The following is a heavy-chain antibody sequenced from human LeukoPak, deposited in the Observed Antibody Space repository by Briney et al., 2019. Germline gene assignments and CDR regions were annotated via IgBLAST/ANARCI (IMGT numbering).Heavy chain of an antibody. CDR2: IYRGGNT. CDR1: GFTVSSNY. Sequence: GGSLRLSCAASGFTVSSNYMSWVRQAPGKGLKWVSVIYRGGNTYYADSVKGRFTISRDNSKNTLYLQMNSLRAEDTAVYYCARGGYNGHDPLYYFDYWGQGTLVTVS. D-gene: IGHD5-12*01. J-gene: IGHJ4*02. CDR3: ARGGYNGHDPLYYFDY. V-gene: IGHV3-53*01.